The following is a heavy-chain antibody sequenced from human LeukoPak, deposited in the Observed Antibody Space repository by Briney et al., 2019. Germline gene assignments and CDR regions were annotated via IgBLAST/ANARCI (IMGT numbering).Heavy chain of an antibody. CDR3: ARVSFGSGYYCYMDV. CDR2: IYTTGST. J-gene: IGHJ6*03. Sequence: PSQTLSLTCTVPGGSISSGSYYWSWIRQPAGKGLEWIGRIYTTGSTNYNPSLKSRVTISVDTSENQFSLNLSSVTAADTAVYYCARVSFGSGYYCYMDVWGKGTTVTVSS. D-gene: IGHD3-10*01. V-gene: IGHV4-61*02. CDR1: GGSISSGSYY.